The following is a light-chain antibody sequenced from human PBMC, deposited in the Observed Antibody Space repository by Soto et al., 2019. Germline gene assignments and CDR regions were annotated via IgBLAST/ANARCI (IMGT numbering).Light chain of an antibody. Sequence: EIVVTQSPATLSVSPGERATLSCRASQSISSKLAWYQQRPGQAPRLLIYGASTRATGIPARFSGSGSGTECTLTISSLQSEDFAVYYCQQYNNWPPYTFGQGTKLEIK. CDR3: QQYNNWPPYT. V-gene: IGKV3-15*01. J-gene: IGKJ2*01. CDR1: QSISSK. CDR2: GAS.